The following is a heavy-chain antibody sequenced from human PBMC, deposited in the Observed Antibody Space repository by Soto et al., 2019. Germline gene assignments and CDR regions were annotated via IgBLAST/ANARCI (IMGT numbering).Heavy chain of an antibody. CDR2: IKSKTDGGTT. CDR3: TTELSPIFGVVKDYYYYGMDV. CDR1: GFTFSNAW. Sequence: GGSLRLSCAASGFTFSNAWMNWVRQAPGKGLEWVGRIKSKTDGGTTDYAAPVKGRFTISRDDSKNTLYLQMNSLKTEDTAVYYCTTELSPIFGVVKDYYYYGMDVWGQGTTVTVSS. V-gene: IGHV3-15*07. J-gene: IGHJ6*02. D-gene: IGHD3-3*01.